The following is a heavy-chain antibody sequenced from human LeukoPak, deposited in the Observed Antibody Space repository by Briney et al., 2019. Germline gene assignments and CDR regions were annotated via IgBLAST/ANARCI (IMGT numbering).Heavy chain of an antibody. CDR1: GGSISSYY. J-gene: IGHJ4*02. Sequence: SETLSLTCTVSGGSISSYYWSWIRQPPGKGLEWIGYIYYSGTTNYNPSLKSRVTISVDTSKNQFSLKLSSVTAADTAVYYCARGDYCTNGVCYDYWGQGTLVTVSS. CDR3: ARGDYCTNGVCYDY. D-gene: IGHD2-8*01. CDR2: IYYSGTT. V-gene: IGHV4-59*01.